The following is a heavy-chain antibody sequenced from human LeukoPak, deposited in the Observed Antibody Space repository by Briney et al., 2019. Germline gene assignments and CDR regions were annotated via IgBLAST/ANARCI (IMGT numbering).Heavy chain of an antibody. CDR2: ISGSGGST. Sequence: GGSLRLSCAASGFTFSSYAMSWVRQAPGKGLEWVSAISGSGGSTYYADSVKGRFTISRDNSKNTLCLQMNSLRAEDTAVYYCAKTTPYYYDSSGYYPYYFDYWGQGTLVTVSS. D-gene: IGHD3-22*01. CDR3: AKTTPYYYDSSGYYPYYFDY. J-gene: IGHJ4*02. V-gene: IGHV3-23*01. CDR1: GFTFSSYA.